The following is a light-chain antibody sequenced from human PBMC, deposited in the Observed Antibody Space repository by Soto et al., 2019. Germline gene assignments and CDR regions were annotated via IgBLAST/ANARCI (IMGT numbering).Light chain of an antibody. CDR2: EVN. CDR3: SSYTSTSTL. CDR1: SSDIGGYNY. V-gene: IGLV2-14*01. J-gene: IGLJ2*01. Sequence: QSALTQPASVSGSPGQSITISCTGTSSDIGGYNYVSWYQQHPGKAPKLLIYEVNYRASGVSNRFSGSKSGDTASLTISGLQAEDEADYYCSSYTSTSTLFGGGTKLTVL.